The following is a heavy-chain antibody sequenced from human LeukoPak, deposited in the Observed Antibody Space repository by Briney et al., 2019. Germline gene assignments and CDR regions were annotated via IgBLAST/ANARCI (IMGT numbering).Heavy chain of an antibody. J-gene: IGHJ4*02. D-gene: IGHD1-1*01. CDR2: ISYDGSNK. CDR3: AKDTTGRMYTFDY. V-gene: IGHV3-30*18. Sequence: GGSLRLSCAASGFTFSSYGMHWVRQAPGKGLEWVAVISYDGSNKYYADSVKGRFTISRDNSKNTLYLQMNSLRAEDTAVYYCAKDTTGRMYTFDYWGQGTLVTVSS. CDR1: GFTFSSYG.